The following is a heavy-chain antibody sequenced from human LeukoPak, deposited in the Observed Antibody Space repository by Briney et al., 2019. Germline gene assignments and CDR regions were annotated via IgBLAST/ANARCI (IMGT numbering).Heavy chain of an antibody. Sequence: PGGSLRLSCAASGFTFSSYSMHWVRQAPGKGLEWLSSISSASSYIYYADSVKGRFTISRDNTKNSLYLQMNSLRAEDTAVYYCARNKLGVLFYFDYWGQGTLVTVSS. CDR1: GFTFSSYS. CDR3: ARNKLGVLFYFDY. CDR2: ISSASSYI. D-gene: IGHD7-27*01. V-gene: IGHV3-21*01. J-gene: IGHJ4*02.